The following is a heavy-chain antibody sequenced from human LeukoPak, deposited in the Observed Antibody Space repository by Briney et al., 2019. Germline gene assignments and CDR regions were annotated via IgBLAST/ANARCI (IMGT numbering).Heavy chain of an antibody. CDR1: GFTFSSYW. D-gene: IGHD2-15*01. Sequence: PGGSLRLSCEASGFTFSSYWMHWVRQAPGKGLVWVSRIGSDGTSTNYADSVKGRFTISTDNSKNTLCLQMNSLRAEDTTVYYCARGHSPGYMDVWGKGTTVTVSS. CDR2: IGSDGTST. CDR3: ARGHSPGYMDV. J-gene: IGHJ6*03. V-gene: IGHV3-74*01.